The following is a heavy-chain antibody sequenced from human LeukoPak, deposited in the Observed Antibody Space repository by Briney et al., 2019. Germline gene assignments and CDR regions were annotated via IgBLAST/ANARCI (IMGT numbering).Heavy chain of an antibody. V-gene: IGHV3-30*18. CDR2: ISYDGSNK. Sequence: PGGSLRLSCAASGFTFSSYGMHWVRQAPGKGLEWVAVISYDGSNKYYADSVKGRFTISRDNSKNTLYLQMNSLRAEDTAAYYCAKDQYYDSSGYYVNYFDYWGQGTLVTVSS. J-gene: IGHJ4*02. CDR3: AKDQYYDSSGYYVNYFDY. CDR1: GFTFSSYG. D-gene: IGHD3-22*01.